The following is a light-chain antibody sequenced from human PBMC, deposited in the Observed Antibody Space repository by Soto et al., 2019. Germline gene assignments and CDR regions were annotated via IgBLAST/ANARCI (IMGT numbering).Light chain of an antibody. J-gene: IGKJ4*01. CDR1: QSVSSS. Sequence: EIVLTQSPGTLFLSPGERATLSCRASQSVSSSLAWYQQKPGQAPRLLIYGASSRATGIPDRFSGSGSGTDFTLTISRLEPEDFAVYYCQQYGSSPPLTFGGGTKVEIK. CDR3: QQYGSSPPLT. V-gene: IGKV3-20*01. CDR2: GAS.